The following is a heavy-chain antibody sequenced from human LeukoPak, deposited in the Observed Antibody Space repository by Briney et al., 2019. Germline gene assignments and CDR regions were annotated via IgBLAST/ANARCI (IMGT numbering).Heavy chain of an antibody. J-gene: IGHJ4*02. Sequence: GGSLRLSCAASGFSFSFSNMNWVRQAPGKGLEWVSYISSTNGHTYYVDSVKGRFTISRDNAKASLYLQMNSLGAEDTAVYYCARHLSGVTGYTYGRGIDYWGQGTLVTVSS. CDR3: ARHLSGVTGYTYGRGIDY. CDR2: ISSTNGHT. CDR1: GFSFSFSN. D-gene: IGHD5-18*01. V-gene: IGHV3-21*01.